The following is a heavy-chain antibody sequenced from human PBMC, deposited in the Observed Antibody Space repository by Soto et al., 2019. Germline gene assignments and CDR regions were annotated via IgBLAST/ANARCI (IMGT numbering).Heavy chain of an antibody. Sequence: GESLKISCKGSGYSFTRYWIYWVRQMPGKGLEWMGRIDPSDSYTNYSPSFQGHVTISADKSISTAYLQWSSLKASDTAMYYCARHPYDSSGYYHNWFDPWGQGPLVTVSS. CDR3: ARHPYDSSGYYHNWFDP. CDR2: IDPSDSYT. J-gene: IGHJ5*02. D-gene: IGHD3-22*01. CDR1: GYSFTRYW. V-gene: IGHV5-10-1*01.